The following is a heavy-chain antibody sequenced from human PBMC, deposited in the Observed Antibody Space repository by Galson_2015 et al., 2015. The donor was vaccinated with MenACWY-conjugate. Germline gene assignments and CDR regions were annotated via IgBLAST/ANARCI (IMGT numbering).Heavy chain of an antibody. CDR2: IDPHNSNT. V-gene: IGHV5-51*01. J-gene: IGHJ6*02. Sequence: QSGAEVKKPGESLKISCKGSGYSFTNYWFGWVRQMPGRGLEWMGLIDPHNSNTRYSPSFQGQVTISADESISTAFLQWSSLKASDTAMYYCARHPPGGRGMDVWGRGTTVTVSS. CDR3: ARHPPGGRGMDV. D-gene: IGHD1-26*01. CDR1: GYSFTNYW.